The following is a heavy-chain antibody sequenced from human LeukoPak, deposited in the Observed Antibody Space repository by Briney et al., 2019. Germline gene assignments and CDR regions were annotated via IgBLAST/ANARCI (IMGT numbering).Heavy chain of an antibody. CDR2: IYPADSDI. Sequence: GESLKISCKGSGYSINNYWIGWVRQMPGKGLEWMGIIYPADSDIRYSPSFQGQVTISADKSISTVYLQWSSLRASDTAMYYCARQEYCSGGSCYTWFDPWGQGTLVTVSS. V-gene: IGHV5-51*01. J-gene: IGHJ5*02. D-gene: IGHD2-15*01. CDR3: ARQEYCSGGSCYTWFDP. CDR1: GYSINNYW.